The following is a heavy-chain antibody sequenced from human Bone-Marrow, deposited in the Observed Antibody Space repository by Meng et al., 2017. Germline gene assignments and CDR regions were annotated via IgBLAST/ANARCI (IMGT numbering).Heavy chain of an antibody. CDR1: VLTSYNDD. D-gene: IGHD6-19*01. J-gene: IGHJ4*02. Sequence: ATSGVLTRAATSNVTYKSYVLTSYNDDINYVTQVRGHVVAWWRYMNPGSSITELAQKFQGRLSMTSDTSISKAYMGMSDLIAEDTAMYYCARCLAGCDYWGQGTLVTVSS. CDR3: ARCLAGCDY. CDR2: MNPGSSIT. V-gene: IGHV1-8*01.